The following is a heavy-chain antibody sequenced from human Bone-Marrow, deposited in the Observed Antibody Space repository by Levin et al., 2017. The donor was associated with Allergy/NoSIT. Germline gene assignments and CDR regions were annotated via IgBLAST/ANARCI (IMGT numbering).Heavy chain of an antibody. Sequence: PGGSLRLSCAASGFTVSRYAMHWVRQTPGQGLEWVAMMSHDGGEIYSIDSVKGRFTISRDNAKNTVYLQMNSLRAEDTAVYYCAKDWQAEGWGNWFDTWGQGTLVTVSS. CDR2: MSHDGGEI. V-gene: IGHV3-30*18. CDR1: GFTVSRYA. D-gene: IGHD7-27*01. J-gene: IGHJ5*02. CDR3: AKDWQAEGWGNWFDT.